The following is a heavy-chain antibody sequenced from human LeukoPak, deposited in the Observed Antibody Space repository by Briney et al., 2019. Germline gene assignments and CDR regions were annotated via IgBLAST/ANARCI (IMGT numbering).Heavy chain of an antibody. J-gene: IGHJ5*02. CDR2: INPNSGGT. CDR3: ARGGGIAVAGNWFDP. CDR1: GYTFTGYY. V-gene: IGHV1-2*02. Sequence: ASVKVSCKASGYTFTGYYMHWVRQAPGQGLEWMGWINPNSGGTNYAQKFQGRVTMTRDTSISTAYKELSRLRSDDTAVYYCARGGGIAVAGNWFDPWGQGTLVTVSS. D-gene: IGHD6-19*01.